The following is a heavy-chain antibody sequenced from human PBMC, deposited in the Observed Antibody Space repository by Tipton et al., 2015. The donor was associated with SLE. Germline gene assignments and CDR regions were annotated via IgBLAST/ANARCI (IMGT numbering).Heavy chain of an antibody. Sequence: TLSLTCTVSGGSVSPSSWNWFRQSPGKGLEWIGYFFLSGGTNYNPTLKSRVTISVDTSTNQLSLRLSSVTAAYTAIYYCARGFFTSTGTQDAFDIWGQGTLVTVSS. V-gene: IGHV4-59*02. CDR3: ARGFFTSTGTQDAFDI. CDR1: GGSVSPSS. D-gene: IGHD2-2*01. J-gene: IGHJ3*02. CDR2: FFLSGGT.